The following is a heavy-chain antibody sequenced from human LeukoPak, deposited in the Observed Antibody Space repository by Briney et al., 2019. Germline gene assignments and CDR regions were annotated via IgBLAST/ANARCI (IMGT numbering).Heavy chain of an antibody. J-gene: IGHJ4*02. CDR1: GGSISSYY. D-gene: IGHD6-13*01. CDR2: IYYSGST. V-gene: IGHV4-59*08. CDR3: ARIAAAGTYYFDY. Sequence: SETLSLTCTVSGGSISSYYWSWIRQPPGKGLEWIGYIYYSGSTNYNPPLKSRVTISVDTSKNQFSLKLSSVTAADTAVYYCARIAAAGTYYFDYWGQGTLVTVSS.